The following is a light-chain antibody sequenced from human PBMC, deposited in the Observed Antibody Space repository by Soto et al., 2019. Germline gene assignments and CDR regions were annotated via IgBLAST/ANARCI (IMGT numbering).Light chain of an antibody. Sequence: ELVMNQSPATLSVTPGERATLSCRASQSVSSNLAWYQQKPGQAPRLLIYGASTRATGIPARFSGSGSGTEFTLTISSLQSEDFAVYYCQQYNNWPPTFGQGTRLEI. CDR3: QQYNNWPPT. CDR2: GAS. V-gene: IGKV3-15*01. CDR1: QSVSSN. J-gene: IGKJ5*01.